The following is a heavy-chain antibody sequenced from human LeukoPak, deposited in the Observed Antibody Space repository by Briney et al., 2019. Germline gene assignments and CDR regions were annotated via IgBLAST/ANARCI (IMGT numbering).Heavy chain of an antibody. V-gene: IGHV3-53*04. CDR3: AREGRGRAFDI. D-gene: IGHD3-10*01. CDR2: IYSGGST. CDR1: GFTVSSNY. Sequence: GGSLRLSCAASGFTVSSNYMSWVRQAPGKGLEWVSVIYSGGSTYYADSVKGRFTISRHNSKNTLYLQMSSLRAEDTAVYYCAREGRGRAFDIWGQGTMVTVSS. J-gene: IGHJ3*02.